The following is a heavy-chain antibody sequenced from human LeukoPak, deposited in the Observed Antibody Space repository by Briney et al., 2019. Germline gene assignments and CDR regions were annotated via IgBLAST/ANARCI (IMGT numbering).Heavy chain of an antibody. CDR3: ARDSGSYSYYFDY. J-gene: IGHJ4*02. D-gene: IGHD1-26*01. CDR1: GFTFSSYA. CDR2: ISYDGSNK. V-gene: IGHV3-30*01. Sequence: PGRSLRLSCAASGFTFSSYAMHWVRQAPGKGLEWVAVISYDGSNKYYADSVKGRFTISRDNSKNTLYLQMNSLRAGGTAVYYCARDSGSYSYYFDYWGQGTLVTVSS.